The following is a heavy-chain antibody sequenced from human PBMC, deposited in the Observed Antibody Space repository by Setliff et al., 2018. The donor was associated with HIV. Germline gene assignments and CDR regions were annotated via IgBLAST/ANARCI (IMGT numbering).Heavy chain of an antibody. J-gene: IGHJ3*02. CDR3: ARESSTVRGVIDI. CDR2: IRFDGGNK. CDR1: GFTFSNYG. V-gene: IGHV3-30*02. D-gene: IGHD3-10*01. Sequence: TGGSLRLSCAASGFTFSNYGMHWIRQAPDKGLEWVAFIRFDGGNKYYADSVKGRFTVSRDNSKNTVYLQMNSLRDEDRAVYYCARESSTVRGVIDIWGQGTMVTVSS.